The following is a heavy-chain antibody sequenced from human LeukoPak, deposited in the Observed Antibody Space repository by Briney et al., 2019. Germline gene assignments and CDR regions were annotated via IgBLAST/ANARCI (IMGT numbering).Heavy chain of an antibody. D-gene: IGHD3-22*01. CDR3: ARLRIMYYYDSSGYFYFDY. CDR2: INHSGST. CDR1: GGCFSGYY. J-gene: IGHJ4*02. V-gene: IGHV4-34*01. Sequence: SETLSLTCAVYGGCFSGYYWSWIRQPPGKGLEWIGEINHSGSTNYNPSLKSRVTISVDTSKNQFSLKLSSVTAADTAVYYCARLRIMYYYDSSGYFYFDYWGQGTLVTVSS.